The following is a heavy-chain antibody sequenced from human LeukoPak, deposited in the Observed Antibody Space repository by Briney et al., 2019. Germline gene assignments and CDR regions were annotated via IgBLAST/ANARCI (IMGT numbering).Heavy chain of an antibody. Sequence: KASETLSLTCAVSGYSISGGYYWGWLRQPPGKGLEWIASIYHTGTTYYNPSLKSRVTISLDTSKNQFSLKLSSVTAADTAVYYCGRDLGGSGSYYYEWGQGTLVTVSS. V-gene: IGHV4-38-2*02. D-gene: IGHD3-10*01. CDR2: IYHTGTT. CDR3: GRDLGGSGSYYYE. CDR1: GYSISGGYY. J-gene: IGHJ4*02.